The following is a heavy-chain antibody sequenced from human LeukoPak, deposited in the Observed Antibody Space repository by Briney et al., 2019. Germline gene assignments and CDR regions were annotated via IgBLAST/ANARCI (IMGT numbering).Heavy chain of an antibody. Sequence: SQTLSLTCTVSGGSISSGDYYWSWIRQPPGKGLESIGYIYYSGSTYYNPSLKSRVTISVDTSKNQFSLKLSSVTAADTAVYYCARDASDHDAFDIWGQGTMVTVSS. V-gene: IGHV4-30-4*08. J-gene: IGHJ3*02. CDR1: GGSISSGDYY. D-gene: IGHD2-21*01. CDR3: ARDASDHDAFDI. CDR2: IYYSGST.